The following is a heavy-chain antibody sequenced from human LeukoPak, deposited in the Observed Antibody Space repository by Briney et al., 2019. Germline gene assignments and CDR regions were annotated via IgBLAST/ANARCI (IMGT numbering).Heavy chain of an antibody. V-gene: IGHV3-30*02. J-gene: IGHJ6*03. CDR3: ATDGYYSSYYYMDV. CDR1: GFTLSNYG. CDR2: MRYDGTSK. Sequence: GGSLRLSYAASGFTLSNYGMHWVRQAPGKGLEWVTFMRYDGTSKYYVDSLKGRFTISRDISKNTLYLQMNSLRPEDTAVYYCATDGYYSSYYYMDVWGKGTTVTV. D-gene: IGHD5-18*01.